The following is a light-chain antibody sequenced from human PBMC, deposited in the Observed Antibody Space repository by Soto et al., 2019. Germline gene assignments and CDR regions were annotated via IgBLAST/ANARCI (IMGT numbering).Light chain of an antibody. V-gene: IGLV2-14*01. CDR1: SSDVGGYNY. J-gene: IGLJ2*01. CDR3: SSYTSRHVV. CDR2: EVS. Sequence: QSALTQPASVSGSPGQSITISCTGASSDVGGYNYVSWYQQHPGNAPKLMIYEVSNRPSGVSNRFSGSKSDNAASLTISVLQAEDEADYYCSSYTSRHVVFGGGTKVTVL.